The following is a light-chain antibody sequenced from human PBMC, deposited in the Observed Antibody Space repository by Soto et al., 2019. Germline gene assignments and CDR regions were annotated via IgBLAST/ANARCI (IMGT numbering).Light chain of an antibody. CDR3: QQVNSFPRT. CDR1: QGISTW. V-gene: IGKV1-12*01. Sequence: DIHMTQSPSSVSASVGDGVTITCRASQGISTWLAWYQQKPGKAPKLLIYASSTLQSGVPSRFTGSGSGTDFTLTISSLQPEDFGTYYCQQVNSFPRTFGQGTKVEIK. CDR2: ASS. J-gene: IGKJ1*01.